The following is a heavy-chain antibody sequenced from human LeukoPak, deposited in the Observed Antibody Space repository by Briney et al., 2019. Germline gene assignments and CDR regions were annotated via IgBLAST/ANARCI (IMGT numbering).Heavy chain of an antibody. J-gene: IGHJ4*02. CDR3: AKGAAAGKLDY. D-gene: IGHD6-13*01. CDR2: ISYDGSNK. Sequence: GGSLRLSCVASGFTFSDWYMSWVRQAPGKGLEWVAVISYDGSNKYYADSVKGRFTISRDNSKNTLYLQMNSLRAEDTAVYYCAKGAAAGKLDYWGQGTLVTVSS. V-gene: IGHV3-30*18. CDR1: GFTFSDWY.